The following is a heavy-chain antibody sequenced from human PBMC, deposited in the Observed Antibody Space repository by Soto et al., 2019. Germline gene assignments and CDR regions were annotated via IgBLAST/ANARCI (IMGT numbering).Heavy chain of an antibody. Sequence: KPSETLSLTCTVSGGSMSSHYWTWLRQPPGKGLEWIGYISYSGSTYYNPSLKSRVTISADTSRNQFSLKLSSVIAADTAVYYCARADPDASVGYWGQGTLVTVS. CDR2: ISYSGST. V-gene: IGHV4-59*11. CDR1: GGSMSSHY. CDR3: ARADPDASVGY. J-gene: IGHJ4*02. D-gene: IGHD3-16*01.